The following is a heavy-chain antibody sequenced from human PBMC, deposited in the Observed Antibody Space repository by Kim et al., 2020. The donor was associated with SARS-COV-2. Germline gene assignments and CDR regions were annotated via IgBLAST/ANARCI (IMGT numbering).Heavy chain of an antibody. CDR1: GFTFNSYS. J-gene: IGHJ4*02. V-gene: IGHV3-48*02. CDR3: TGRLDY. Sequence: GGSLRLSCAASGFTFNSYSMNWVRQAPGKGLEWVSYISSSTSTIYYADSVKGRFTISRYNAKNSLYLQMNSLRDEDTALYYCTGRLDYWGRGTLVTVSS. CDR2: ISSSTSTI.